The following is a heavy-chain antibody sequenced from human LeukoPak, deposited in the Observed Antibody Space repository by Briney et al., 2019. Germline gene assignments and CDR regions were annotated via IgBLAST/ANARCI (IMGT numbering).Heavy chain of an antibody. V-gene: IGHV3-48*03. CDR3: ARDMSSSAPSDILTGYYDY. D-gene: IGHD3-9*01. CDR1: GFTFSSYE. Sequence: GGSLRLSCAASGFTFSSYEMNWVRQAPGKGLEWVSYISSGGSTVYYAASVKGRFTISRDNAKNSLYLQINSLRAEDTAVYYCARDMSSSAPSDILTGYYDYWGQGTLVTVSA. J-gene: IGHJ4*02. CDR2: ISSGGSTV.